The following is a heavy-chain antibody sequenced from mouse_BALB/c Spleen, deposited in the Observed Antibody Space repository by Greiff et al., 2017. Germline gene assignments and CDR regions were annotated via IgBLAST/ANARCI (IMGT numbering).Heavy chain of an antibody. J-gene: IGHJ3*01. V-gene: IGHV5-12-2*01. CDR2: ISNGGGST. Sequence: EVKLVESGGGLVQPGGSLKLSCAASGFTFSSYTMSWVRQTPEKRLEWVAYISNGGGSTYYPDTVKGRFTISRDNAKNTLYLQMSSLKSEDTAMYYCARQEGSAWFAYWGQGTLVTVSA. CDR3: ARQEGSAWFAY. CDR1: GFTFSSYT.